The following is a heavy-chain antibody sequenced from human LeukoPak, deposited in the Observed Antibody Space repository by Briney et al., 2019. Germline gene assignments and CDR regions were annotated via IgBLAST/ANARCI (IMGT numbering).Heavy chain of an antibody. D-gene: IGHD3-22*01. CDR2: ISGSGGST. V-gene: IGHV3-23*01. CDR3: ARPPNYYDSSGYNY. Sequence: PGGSLRLSCAASGFAFNSYAMSWVRQARGKGLEWVSAISGSGGSTYYADSVKGRLTISRDNSKNTLYLQMNSLRAEDTAVYYCARPPNYYDSSGYNYWGQRTLVSVSS. CDR1: GFAFNSYA. J-gene: IGHJ4*02.